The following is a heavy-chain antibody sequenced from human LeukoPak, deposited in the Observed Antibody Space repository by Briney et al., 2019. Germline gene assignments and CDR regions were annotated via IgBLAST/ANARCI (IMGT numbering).Heavy chain of an antibody. D-gene: IGHD2-2*01. J-gene: IGHJ4*02. V-gene: IGHV1-3*01. CDR1: GYAFTSYA. Sequence: ASVKVSCKASGYAFTSYAMHWVRQAPGQRLEWMGWINAGNGNTKYSQKIQGRVTITRDTSASTAYMELSSLRSEDTAVYYCAKGYCSSTSCYPFDYWGQGTLVTVSS. CDR2: INAGNGNT. CDR3: AKGYCSSTSCYPFDY.